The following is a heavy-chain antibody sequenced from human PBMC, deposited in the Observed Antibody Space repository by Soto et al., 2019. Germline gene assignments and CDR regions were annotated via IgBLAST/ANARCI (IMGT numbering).Heavy chain of an antibody. CDR2: ISAYNGNT. CDR1: GYTFTNYN. Sequence: ASVKVSCKASGYTFTNYNMNWVRQAPGQGLEWMGWISAYNGNTYYAQKFHGRVTLTTDTSTTSVYMELRSLRSDDTALYYCARQLATAFDYWGQGTLVTVSS. D-gene: IGHD6-13*01. J-gene: IGHJ4*02. V-gene: IGHV1-18*01. CDR3: ARQLATAFDY.